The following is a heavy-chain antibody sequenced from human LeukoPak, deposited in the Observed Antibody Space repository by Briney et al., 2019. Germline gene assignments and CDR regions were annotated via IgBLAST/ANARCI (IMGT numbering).Heavy chain of an antibody. CDR1: GGSISSYY. CDR2: IYYSGST. CDR3: ARAPAIVGATAIDY. V-gene: IGHV4-59*01. Sequence: PSETLSLTCTVSGGSISSYYWSWIRQPPGKGLEWIGYIYYSGSTNYNPSLKSRVTISVDTSKNQFSLKLSSVTAADTAVHYCARAPAIVGATAIDYWGQGTLVTVSS. D-gene: IGHD1-26*01. J-gene: IGHJ4*02.